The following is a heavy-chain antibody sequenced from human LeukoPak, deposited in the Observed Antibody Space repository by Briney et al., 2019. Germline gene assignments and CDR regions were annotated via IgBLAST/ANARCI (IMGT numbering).Heavy chain of an antibody. D-gene: IGHD3-10*01. Sequence: PGRSLRLSCAASGFTFSSHGIHWVRQAPGKGLEWVAVISYAGSDKYYADSVKGRFTISRDNSENTLFLQMNSLRAEDTAVYYCAKDIITTASRGAPLGYWGQGTLVTVSS. CDR1: GFTFSSHG. CDR2: ISYAGSDK. CDR3: AKDIITTASRGAPLGY. J-gene: IGHJ4*02. V-gene: IGHV3-30*18.